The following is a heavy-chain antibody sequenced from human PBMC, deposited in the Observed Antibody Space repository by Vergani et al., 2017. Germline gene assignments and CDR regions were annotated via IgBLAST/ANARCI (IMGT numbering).Heavy chain of an antibody. Sequence: QLQLQESGPGLVKPSETLSLTCTVSGGSISSSSYYWGWIRQPPGKGLEWIGSIYYSGSTYYNPSLKSRVTLSVDPSKNQFSLKLSSVTAADTAVYDCARSDLFWEWLMTRDDYYYYYMDVWGKGTTVTVSS. D-gene: IGHD3-3*01. J-gene: IGHJ6*03. V-gene: IGHV4-39*07. CDR2: IYYSGST. CDR3: ARSDLFWEWLMTRDDYYYYYMDV. CDR1: GGSISSSSYY.